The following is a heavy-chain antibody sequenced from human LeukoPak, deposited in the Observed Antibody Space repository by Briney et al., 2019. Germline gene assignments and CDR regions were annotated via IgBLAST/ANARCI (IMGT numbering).Heavy chain of an antibody. CDR3: ARLGDYGSGYLLDY. D-gene: IGHD3-10*01. CDR1: GGTFSSYA. Sequence: GASVKVSCKASGGTFSSYAISWVRQAPGQGLEWMGGIIPIFGTANYAQKFQGRVTITADESTSTAYMELSSLRSGDTAVYYCARLGDYGSGYLLDYWGQGTLVTVSS. CDR2: IIPIFGTA. V-gene: IGHV1-69*13. J-gene: IGHJ4*02.